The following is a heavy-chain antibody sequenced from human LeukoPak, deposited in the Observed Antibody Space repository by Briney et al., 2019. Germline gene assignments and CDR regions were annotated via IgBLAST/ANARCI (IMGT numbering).Heavy chain of an antibody. D-gene: IGHD3-16*02. CDR3: ARDGDRPGELSGPGLNWFDP. V-gene: IGHV1-69*05. J-gene: IGHJ5*02. CDR1: GGTFSSYA. Sequence: ASVKVSCKASGGTFSSYAISWVRQAPGQGLEWMGGIIPIFGTANYAQKFQGRVTITTDESTSTAYMELSSLRSEDTAVCYCARDGDRPGELSGPGLNWFDPWGQGTLVTVSS. CDR2: IIPIFGTA.